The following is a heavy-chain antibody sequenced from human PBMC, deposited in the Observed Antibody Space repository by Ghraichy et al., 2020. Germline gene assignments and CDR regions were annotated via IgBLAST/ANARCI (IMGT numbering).Heavy chain of an antibody. J-gene: IGHJ4*02. D-gene: IGHD6-19*01. V-gene: IGHV3-7*03. CDR2: IKQDGSQK. Sequence: GGSLNISCAASGFTFNSYWMSWVRQAPGKGLEWVTNIKQDGSQKFYVDSVKGRFTISRDNAKNSLYLHMNSLTAEDTAVYYCARGLNLRSRYSSGWYGGIDYWGQGTLVTVS. CDR1: GFTFNSYW. CDR3: ARGLNLRSRYSSGWYGGIDY.